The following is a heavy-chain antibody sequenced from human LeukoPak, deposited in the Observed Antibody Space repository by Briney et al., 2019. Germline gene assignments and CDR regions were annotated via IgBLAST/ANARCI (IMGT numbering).Heavy chain of an antibody. CDR3: ARDRGTDSSSWYLGWFDP. CDR1: AASISNYY. V-gene: IGHV4-4*08. Sequence: PSETLSLTCAVSAASISNYYWSWIRQAPGKGLEWIGYISTSGSTNYNPSLKSRVSISLDTSKNRFSLNLNFVTAADTAVYYCARDRGTDSSSWYLGWFDPWGQGTLVTVSS. J-gene: IGHJ5*02. CDR2: ISTSGST. D-gene: IGHD6-13*01.